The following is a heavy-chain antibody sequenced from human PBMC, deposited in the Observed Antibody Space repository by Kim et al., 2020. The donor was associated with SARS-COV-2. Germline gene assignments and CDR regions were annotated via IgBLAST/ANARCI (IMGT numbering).Heavy chain of an antibody. D-gene: IGHD3-3*01. CDR2: INPSGGST. J-gene: IGHJ6*02. CDR3: ARSLEDVLRFLGGYYYYYGMDV. V-gene: IGHV1-46*01. Sequence: ASVKVSCKASGYTFTSYYMHWVRQAPGQGLEWMGIINPSGGSTSYAQKFQGRVTMTRDTSTSTVYMELSSLRSEDTAVYYCARSLEDVLRFLGGYYYYYGMDVWGQGTTVTVSS. CDR1: GYTFTSYY.